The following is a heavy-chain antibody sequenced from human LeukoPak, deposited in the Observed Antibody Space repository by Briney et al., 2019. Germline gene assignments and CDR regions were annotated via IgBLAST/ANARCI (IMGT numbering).Heavy chain of an antibody. CDR1: GFTFSSYA. J-gene: IGHJ4*02. Sequence: GGSLRLSCAASGFTFSSYAMSWVRQAPGKGLEWVSAISGSGGSTYYAGSVKGRFTISRDNSKNTLYLQMNSLRAEDTAVYYCAASYGDYYPLDYWGQGTLVTVSS. CDR3: AASYGDYYPLDY. CDR2: ISGSGGST. V-gene: IGHV3-23*01. D-gene: IGHD4-17*01.